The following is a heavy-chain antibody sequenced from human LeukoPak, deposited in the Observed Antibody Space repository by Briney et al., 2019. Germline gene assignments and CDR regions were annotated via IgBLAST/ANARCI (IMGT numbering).Heavy chain of an antibody. CDR3: ARFSSSVGSFDY. J-gene: IGHJ4*02. CDR2: IYYSGST. CDR1: GGSISSGGYY. Sequence: SGTLSLTCTVSGGSISSGGYYWSWIRQHPGKGLEWIGYIYYSGSTYYNPSLKSRVTISVDTSKNQFSLKLSSVTAADTAVYYCARFSSSVGSFDYWGQGTLVTVSS. D-gene: IGHD6-19*01. V-gene: IGHV4-31*03.